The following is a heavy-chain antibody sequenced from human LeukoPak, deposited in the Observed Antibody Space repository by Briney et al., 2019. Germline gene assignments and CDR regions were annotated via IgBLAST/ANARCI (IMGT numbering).Heavy chain of an antibody. J-gene: IGHJ4*02. V-gene: IGHV4-38-2*02. Sequence: SETLSLTCTVSGYSITSGYNWAWIRQPPGKVLEWIGSIYHSGSAYYNPSLKSRVTISVDTSKNQFSLKLISVTAADAAVYYCFKCCSTTTCYTRAVDYWGQGTLVTVSS. CDR1: GYSITSGYN. D-gene: IGHD2-2*02. CDR3: FKCCSTTTCYTRAVDY. CDR2: IYHSGSA.